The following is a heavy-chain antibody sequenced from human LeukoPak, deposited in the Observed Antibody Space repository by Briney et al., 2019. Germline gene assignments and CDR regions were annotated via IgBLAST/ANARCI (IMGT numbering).Heavy chain of an antibody. D-gene: IGHD5/OR15-5a*01. CDR2: ICTYNGNT. CDR1: GYTFTSYA. CDR3: ARVHGYSVGIYYFDF. J-gene: IGHJ4*02. Sequence: ASVKVSCKASGYTFTSYAISWVRQAPGQGLEWMGWICTYNGNTKYVEKFQGRVTMTTDTSTSTAYMEVRSLRSDDTAVYYCARVHGYSVGIYYFDFWGQGTLVTVSS. V-gene: IGHV1-18*01.